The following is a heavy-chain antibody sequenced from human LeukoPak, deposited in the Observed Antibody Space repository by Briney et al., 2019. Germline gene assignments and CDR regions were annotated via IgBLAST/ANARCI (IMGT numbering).Heavy chain of an antibody. V-gene: IGHV1-2*02. J-gene: IGHJ4*02. D-gene: IGHD6-6*01. CDR3: ARGRSIAACRETNFDY. CDR1: GYTFTGYY. Sequence: ASVKVSCKASGYTFTGYYMHWVRQAPGQGLEWMGWINPNSGGTSYAQKFQGRVTMTRDMSTSTVYMELSSLRSEDTAVYYCARGRSIAACRETNFDYWGQGTLVTVSS. CDR2: INPNSGGT.